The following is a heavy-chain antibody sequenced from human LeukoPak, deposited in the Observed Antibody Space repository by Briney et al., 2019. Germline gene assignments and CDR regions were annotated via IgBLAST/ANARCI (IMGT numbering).Heavy chain of an antibody. CDR3: ARGALTVDDAFDI. CDR2: INPNSGGT. CDR1: GYTFTSYY. J-gene: IGHJ3*02. V-gene: IGHV1-2*02. D-gene: IGHD7-27*01. Sequence: ASVKVSCKASGYTFTSYYMHWVRQAPGQGLEGMGWINPNSGGTNYAQKFQGRVTMTRDTSISTAYMELSRLRSDDTAVYYCARGALTVDDAFDIWGQGTMVTVSS.